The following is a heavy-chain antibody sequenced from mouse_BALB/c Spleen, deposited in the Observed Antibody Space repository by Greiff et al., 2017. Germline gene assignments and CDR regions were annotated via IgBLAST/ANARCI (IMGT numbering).Heavy chain of an antibody. CDR3: ARGITTVAAMDY. Sequence: EVQRVESGGGLVKPGGSLKLSCAASGFSFSDYYMYWVRQTPEKRLEWVATISDGGSYTYYPDSVKGRFTISRDNAKNNLYLQMSSLKSEDTAMYYCARGITTVAAMDYWGQGTSVTVSS. J-gene: IGHJ4*01. V-gene: IGHV5-4*02. CDR1: GFSFSDYY. CDR2: ISDGGSYT. D-gene: IGHD1-1*01.